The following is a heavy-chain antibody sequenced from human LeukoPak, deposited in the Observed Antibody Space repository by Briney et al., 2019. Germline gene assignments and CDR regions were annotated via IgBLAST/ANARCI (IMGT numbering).Heavy chain of an antibody. J-gene: IGHJ4*02. D-gene: IGHD5-12*01. V-gene: IGHV4-59*02. CDR1: GGSVSGHY. CDR2: IYASGGA. CDR3: ARGFDSKSTYFDY. Sequence: SETLSLTCAVSGGSVSGHYWDWIRQPPGKGLEWIGYIYASGGANYNPSLKSRVTISLDSSENRFSLKLTSVTAADTAVYYCARGFDSKSTYFDYWGQGTLVTVSS.